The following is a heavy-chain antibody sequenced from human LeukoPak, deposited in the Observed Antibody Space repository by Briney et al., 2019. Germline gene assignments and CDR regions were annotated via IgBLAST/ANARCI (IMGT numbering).Heavy chain of an antibody. CDR3: ARSEHIVVVTSTPASY. CDR1: GFTFSSYA. CDR2: ISYDGSNK. Sequence: GGPLRLSCAASGFTFSSYAMHWVRQAPGKGLEWVAVISYDGSNKYYADSVKGRFTISRDNSKNTVFMEMNSLKPEDTALYYCARSEHIVVVTSTPASYWGQGTLVTVSS. V-gene: IGHV3-30-3*01. J-gene: IGHJ4*02. D-gene: IGHD2-21*02.